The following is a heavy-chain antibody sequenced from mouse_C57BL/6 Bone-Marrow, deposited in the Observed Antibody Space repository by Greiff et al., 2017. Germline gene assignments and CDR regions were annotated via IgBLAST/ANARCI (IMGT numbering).Heavy chain of an antibody. J-gene: IGHJ1*03. CDR3: ARDSYWYFDV. Sequence: EVQVVESGGGLVKPGGSLKLSCAASGFTFSSYAMSWVRQTPEKRLEWVATISDGGSYTYYPDNVKGRFTISRDNAKNNLYLQMSHLKSEDTAMYYCARDSYWYFDVWGTGTTVTVSS. CDR1: GFTFSSYA. V-gene: IGHV5-4*01. CDR2: ISDGGSYT.